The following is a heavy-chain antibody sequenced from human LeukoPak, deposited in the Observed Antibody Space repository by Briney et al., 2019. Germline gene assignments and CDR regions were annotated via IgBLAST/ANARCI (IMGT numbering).Heavy chain of an antibody. D-gene: IGHD5-24*01. J-gene: IGHJ4*02. CDR1: GYTFTGYY. CDR2: INPNSGGT. V-gene: IGHV1-2*02. Sequence: ASVKGSCKASGYTFTGYYMHWVRQAPGQGLEWMGGINPNSGGTNYAQKFQGRVTMTRDTSISTAYMELSRLRSDDTAVYYCASRGGDGYNSGYWGQGTLVTVPS. CDR3: ASRGGDGYNSGY.